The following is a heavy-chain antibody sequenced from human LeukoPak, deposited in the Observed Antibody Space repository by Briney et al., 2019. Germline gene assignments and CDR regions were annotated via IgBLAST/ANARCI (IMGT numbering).Heavy chain of an antibody. CDR1: GYTFTSYG. CDR2: ISAYNGNT. D-gene: IGHD6-13*01. Sequence: GASVKVSCKASGYTFTSYGISWVRQAPGQGLEWMGWISAYNGNTNYAQKLQGRATMTTDTSTSTAYMELRSLRSDDTAVYYCARVVVATSRMIAAAGTWRYYFDYWGQGTLVTVSS. V-gene: IGHV1-18*01. J-gene: IGHJ4*02. CDR3: ARVVVATSRMIAAAGTWRYYFDY.